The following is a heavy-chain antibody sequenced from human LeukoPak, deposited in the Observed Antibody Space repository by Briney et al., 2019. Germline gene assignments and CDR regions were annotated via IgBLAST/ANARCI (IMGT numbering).Heavy chain of an antibody. CDR3: ARDWHHSCGCLDY. J-gene: IGHJ4*02. CDR2: ISSSSSYI. Sequence: GGSLRLSCAASGFTFSSYSMNWVRQAPGKGLEWVSSISSSSSYIYYADSVKGRFTISRDNAKNSLYLQMNSLRAEDTAVYYCARDWHHSCGCLDYWGQGTLVTVSS. D-gene: IGHD6-19*01. V-gene: IGHV3-21*01. CDR1: GFTFSSYS.